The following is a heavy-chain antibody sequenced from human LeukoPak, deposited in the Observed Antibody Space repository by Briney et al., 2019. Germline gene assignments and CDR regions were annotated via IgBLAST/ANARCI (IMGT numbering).Heavy chain of an antibody. CDR3: ASGPSLGTTHPYFDY. D-gene: IGHD2-15*01. V-gene: IGHV1-2*02. Sequence: GASVKVSCKESGHTFTGYYIHWLRQAPGEGLEGMGWINPNNGGTNYAQRFQGRVTMTRDTSISTAYMEMSRLSFDDTAVYYCASGPSLGTTHPYFDYWGQGTLVTVSS. CDR2: INPNNGGT. CDR1: GHTFTGYY. J-gene: IGHJ4*02.